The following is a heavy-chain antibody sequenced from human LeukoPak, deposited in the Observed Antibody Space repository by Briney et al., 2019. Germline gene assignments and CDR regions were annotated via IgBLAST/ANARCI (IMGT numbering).Heavy chain of an antibody. D-gene: IGHD1-26*01. CDR3: ARVIVGATGFDY. CDR2: INTDASTT. Sequence: GGSLRLSCAASGFTFSSYWMSWVRQAPGKGLVWVSRINTDASTTNYADSVKGRFTISRDNAKNTLYLQMNSLRAEDTAVYYCARVIVGATGFDYWGQGTLVTVSS. V-gene: IGHV3-74*01. J-gene: IGHJ4*02. CDR1: GFTFSSYW.